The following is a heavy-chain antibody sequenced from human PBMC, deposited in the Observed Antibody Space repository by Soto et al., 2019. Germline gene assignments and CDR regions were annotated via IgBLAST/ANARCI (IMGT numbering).Heavy chain of an antibody. V-gene: IGHV4-34*01. CDR2: INHSGST. J-gene: IGHJ6*02. Sequence: SETLSLTCAVYGGSFSGYYWSWIRQPPGRGLEWIGEINHSGSTNYNPSLKSRVTISVDTSKNQFSLKLSSVTAADTAVYYCARVSRITIFGVVITAVYGMDVWGQGTTVTVS. CDR1: GGSFSGYY. D-gene: IGHD3-3*01. CDR3: ARVSRITIFGVVITAVYGMDV.